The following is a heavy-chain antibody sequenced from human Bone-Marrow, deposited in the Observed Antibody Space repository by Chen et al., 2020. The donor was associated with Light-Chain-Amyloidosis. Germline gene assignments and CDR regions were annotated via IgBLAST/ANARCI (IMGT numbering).Heavy chain of an antibody. CDR2: ISWNSGSI. J-gene: IGHJ3*01. CDR1: GFTFDDYA. D-gene: IGHD3-22*01. CDR3: AKDLGSGDYHRSGYYHFDFLDV. V-gene: IGHV3-9*01. Sequence: EVQLVESGGGLVQPGRSLRLSCAASGFTFDDYAMHWVRQAPGKGLAWVAGISWNSGSIGYADSLKGRITISRGNAESSLYLEVHSLRPEDTAFYYCAKDLGSGDYHRSGYYHFDFLDVWGRGTMVTVSS.